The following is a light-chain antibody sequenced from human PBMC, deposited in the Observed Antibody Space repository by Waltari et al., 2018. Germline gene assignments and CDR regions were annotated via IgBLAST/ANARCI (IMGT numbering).Light chain of an antibody. V-gene: IGLV8-61*01. J-gene: IGLJ3*02. CDR3: ALYMGSGIWV. Sequence: QTVVTQEPSLSVSPGGTVTLTCALSSGSLSTTSYATWYQQTPGQAPRTLLYKAIARASGVPARFSGSILGNTAALTITGAQADDESDYYCALYMGSGIWVFGGGTRLTVL. CDR2: KAI. CDR1: SGSLSTTSY.